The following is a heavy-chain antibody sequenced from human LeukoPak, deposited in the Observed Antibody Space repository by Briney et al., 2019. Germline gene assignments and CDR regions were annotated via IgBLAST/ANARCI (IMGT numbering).Heavy chain of an antibody. J-gene: IGHJ4*02. D-gene: IGHD5-18*01. CDR1: GFTFSSYA. CDR3: ARRATTERGHSYGLDF. V-gene: IGHV3-23*01. Sequence: GGSLRLSCAASGFTFSSYAMSWVRQAPGKGLEWVSSISASGSSTFYADSVKGRFTISRDNAKNTLNLQMNSLRAEDTAMYYCARRATTERGHSYGLDFWGQGTLVTVSS. CDR2: ISASGSST.